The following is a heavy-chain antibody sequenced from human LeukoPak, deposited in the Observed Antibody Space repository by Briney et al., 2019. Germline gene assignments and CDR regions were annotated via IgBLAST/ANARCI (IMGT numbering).Heavy chain of an antibody. CDR1: GFPFSRDW. CDR2: SNSDGSAT. D-gene: IGHD4/OR15-4a*01. V-gene: IGHV3-74*03. CDR3: ERDYGA. J-gene: IGHJ5*02. Sequence: GGSLRLSCEASGFPFSRDWVHGVPQAPGKGVMWVSRSNSDGSATTSADFVKSRFTISRDNAKKTVYLQINSLRVDDTAIYYCERDYGAWGQGTLVTVSP.